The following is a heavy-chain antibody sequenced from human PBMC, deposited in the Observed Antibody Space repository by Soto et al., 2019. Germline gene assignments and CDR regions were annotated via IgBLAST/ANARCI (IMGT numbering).Heavy chain of an antibody. D-gene: IGHD6-19*01. CDR3: ARVLKSSGWDNDVFDI. J-gene: IGHJ3*02. CDR1: GFTFSSYW. Sequence: GGSLRLSCAASGFTFSSYWMHWVRQAPGKGLVWVSRIDTYGSATRYADSVKGRFTISRDNAKNTLYLQMSTLRAENTAVYYCARVLKSSGWDNDVFDIWGQGTMVTVSS. V-gene: IGHV3-74*01. CDR2: IDTYGSAT.